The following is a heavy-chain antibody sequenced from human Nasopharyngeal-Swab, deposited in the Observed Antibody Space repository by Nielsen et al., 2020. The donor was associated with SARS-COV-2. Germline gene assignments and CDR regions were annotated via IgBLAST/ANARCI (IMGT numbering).Heavy chain of an antibody. Sequence: GESLKISCAASGITFSSYSMNWVRQAPGKGPEWVSYISSSRTTIHYADSVKGRFTISRDNAKNTLFLQMNSLRAEDTAVYYCARVLDYYDSSGYDTWDVFALWGQGTMVTVSS. CDR3: ARVLDYYDSSGYDTWDVFAL. J-gene: IGHJ3*01. D-gene: IGHD3-22*01. V-gene: IGHV3-48*04. CDR2: ISSSRTTI. CDR1: GITFSSYS.